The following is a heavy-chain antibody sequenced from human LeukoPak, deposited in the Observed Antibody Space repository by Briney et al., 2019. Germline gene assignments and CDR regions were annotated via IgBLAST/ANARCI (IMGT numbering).Heavy chain of an antibody. D-gene: IGHD2-8*02. CDR2: IGPGGATT. CDR1: GFTFSNYG. J-gene: IGHJ4*02. Sequence: GGSLRLSCAASGFTFSNYGMSWVRQAPGKGLEWVSLIGPGGATTYYADSVRGRFTISRDNSKNTLYLQMNSLRAEDTAIYYCAKGSSMIVLVPGYFDYWGQGTLVTVSS. V-gene: IGHV3-23*01. CDR3: AKGSSMIVLVPGYFDY.